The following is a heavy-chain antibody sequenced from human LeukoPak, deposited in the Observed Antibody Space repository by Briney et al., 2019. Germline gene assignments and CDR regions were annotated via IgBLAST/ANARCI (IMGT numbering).Heavy chain of an antibody. V-gene: IGHV3-21*01. CDR2: TAHT. D-gene: IGHD3-10*01. CDR3: ARDSYNYYGYRYFDL. Sequence: GGSLRLSCEPPGYNLYSYSMNWVRQALGKGLEGVESTAHTQYKDSMKGRLTDSRDYARNSLYLQNNRLQTEDTAVYYCARDSYNYYGYRYFDLWGRGALDTVSS. CDR1: GYNLYSYS. J-gene: IGHJ2*01.